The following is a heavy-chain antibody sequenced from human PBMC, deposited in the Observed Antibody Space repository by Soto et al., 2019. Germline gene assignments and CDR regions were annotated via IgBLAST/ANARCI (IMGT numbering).Heavy chain of an antibody. D-gene: IGHD6-13*01. CDR1: GGTFSSYT. CDR2: IIPILGIA. CDR3: ARDRGSSWYFDL. V-gene: IGHV1-69*04. J-gene: IGHJ2*01. Sequence: GASVKVSCKASGGTFSSYTISWVRQAPGQGLEWMGRIIPILGIANYAQKFQGRVTITADKSTSTAYMELSSLRSEDTAVYYCARDRGSSWYFDLWGRGTLVTVSS.